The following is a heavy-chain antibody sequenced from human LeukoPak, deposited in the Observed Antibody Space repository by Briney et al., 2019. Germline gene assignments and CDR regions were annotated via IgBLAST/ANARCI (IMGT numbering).Heavy chain of an antibody. J-gene: IGHJ4*02. D-gene: IGHD3-3*01. CDR1: GFTFSSYW. CDR3: AKSYDFWSGYYIY. Sequence: GGSLRLSCAASGFTFSSYWMSWVRQAPGKGLEWVANIKQDGSEKYYVDSVKGRFTISRDNSKNTLYLQMNSLRAEDTAVYYCAKSYDFWSGYYIYWGQGTLVTVSS. V-gene: IGHV3-7*01. CDR2: IKQDGSEK.